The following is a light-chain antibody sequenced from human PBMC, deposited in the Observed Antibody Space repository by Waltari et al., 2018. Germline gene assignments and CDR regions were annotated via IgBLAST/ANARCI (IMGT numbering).Light chain of an antibody. Sequence: DIQMTQSPSSLSASAGDRVTITCRASQCVGDSVAWYQQKPGKPPTPLIYGASTLHSGVPSRFSGSGSETDFTLTISSLQPEDVATYYCQKYNIAPRTFGPGTKVEIK. J-gene: IGKJ1*01. CDR2: GAS. V-gene: IGKV1-27*01. CDR3: QKYNIAPRT. CDR1: QCVGDS.